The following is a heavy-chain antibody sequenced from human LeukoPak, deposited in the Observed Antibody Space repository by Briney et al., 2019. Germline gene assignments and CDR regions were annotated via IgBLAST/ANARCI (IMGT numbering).Heavy chain of an antibody. J-gene: IGHJ5*02. D-gene: IGHD3-10*01. CDR3: ARALVSAPHVLLWFGELVHWFDP. V-gene: IGHV3-11*01. Sequence: KSGGSLRLSCAASGFTFSDYYMSWIRQAPGKGLEWVSDISSSGSTIYYADSVKGRFTISRDNAKNSLYLQMNSLRAEDTAVYYCARALVSAPHVLLWFGELVHWFDPWGQGTLVTVSS. CDR1: GFTFSDYY. CDR2: ISSSGSTI.